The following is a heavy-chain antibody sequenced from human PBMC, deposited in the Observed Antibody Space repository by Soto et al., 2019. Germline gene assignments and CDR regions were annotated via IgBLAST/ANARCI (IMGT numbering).Heavy chain of an antibody. CDR2: INHSGST. CDR3: ARAPGWYGSGRGGMDV. D-gene: IGHD3-10*01. Sequence: QVQLQQWGAGLLKPSETLSLTCAVYGGSFSGYYWSWIRQPPGKGLEWIGEINHSGSTYYNPSLKSRVTISVDTSKNQFSLKLSSVTAADTAVYYCARAPGWYGSGRGGMDVWGQGTTVTVSS. V-gene: IGHV4-34*01. CDR1: GGSFSGYY. J-gene: IGHJ6*02.